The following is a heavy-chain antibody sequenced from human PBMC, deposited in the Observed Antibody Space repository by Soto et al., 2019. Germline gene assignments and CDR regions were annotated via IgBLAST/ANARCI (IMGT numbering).Heavy chain of an antibody. D-gene: IGHD3-22*01. J-gene: IGHJ4*02. V-gene: IGHV3-73*01. CDR1: GFVFKDAS. CDR3: TRLISAAQDY. Sequence: EVLLVESGGGLVQPGGSLKLSCAASGFVFKDASIHWVRQASGKGLEWVGRIRDRAYNYATSYAASVKGRFTISRYDSSNTAFLQMNSLKTEDTAIYYCTRLISAAQDYWGQGTLVTVSS. CDR2: IRDRAYNYAT.